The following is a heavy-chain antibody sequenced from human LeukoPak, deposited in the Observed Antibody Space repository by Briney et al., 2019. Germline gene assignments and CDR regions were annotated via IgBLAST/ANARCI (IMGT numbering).Heavy chain of an antibody. D-gene: IGHD6-13*01. CDR1: GYTFTGYY. V-gene: IGHV1-2*02. CDR2: INPNSGGT. CDR3: AREEQQLFLEYYFDY. Sequence: ASVKVSCKASGYTFTGYYMHWVRQAPGQGLEWMGWINPNSGGTNYAQKFQGRVTMTRDTSISTAYMELSRLRSDDTAVYYCAREEQQLFLEYYFDYWGQGTLVTVSS. J-gene: IGHJ4*02.